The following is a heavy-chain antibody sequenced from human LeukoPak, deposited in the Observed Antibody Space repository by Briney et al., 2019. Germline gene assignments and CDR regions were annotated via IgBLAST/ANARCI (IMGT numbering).Heavy chain of an antibody. V-gene: IGHV4-34*01. D-gene: IGHD2-2*01. Sequence: PSETLSLTCAVYGGSFSGYYWSWIRQPPGKGLEWIGEINHSGSTNYNPSLKSRVTISVDTSKNQFSLKLSSVTAADTAVYYCARRLGVVVPAVYDDAFDIWGQGTMVTVSS. CDR3: ARRLGVVVPAVYDDAFDI. CDR2: INHSGST. J-gene: IGHJ3*02. CDR1: GGSFSGYY.